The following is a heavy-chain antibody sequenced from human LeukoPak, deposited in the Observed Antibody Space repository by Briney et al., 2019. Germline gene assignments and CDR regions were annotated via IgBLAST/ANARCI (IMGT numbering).Heavy chain of an antibody. CDR1: GFTFSGHS. Sequence: GGSLRLSCAASGFTFSGHSMTWVRQAPGKGLEWVANINLDGSERFYVDFVKGRFTISRDNADNSMYLQMNSLRAEDTAVYYCARVGTLGFDYWGQGTLVTVSS. CDR2: INLDGSER. J-gene: IGHJ4*02. D-gene: IGHD1-14*01. V-gene: IGHV3-7*01. CDR3: ARVGTLGFDY.